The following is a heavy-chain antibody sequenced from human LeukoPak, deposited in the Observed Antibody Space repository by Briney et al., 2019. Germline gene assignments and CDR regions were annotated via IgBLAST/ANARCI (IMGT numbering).Heavy chain of an antibody. D-gene: IGHD1-14*01. J-gene: IGHJ4*02. V-gene: IGHV3-23*01. CDR3: AKAPYNTAYNDY. CDR1: GFTLSSYA. Sequence: PGGSLRLSCAASGFTLSSYAMSWVRQAPGGGLEWVSSIGGSGVNTHYADSVKGRFTISRDNSKNTLYLQMNSLRAEDTAIYYCAKAPYNTAYNDYWGQGTLVTVSS. CDR2: IGGSGVNT.